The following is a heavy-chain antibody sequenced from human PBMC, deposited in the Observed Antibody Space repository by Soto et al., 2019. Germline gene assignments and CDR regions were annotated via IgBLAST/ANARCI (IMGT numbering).Heavy chain of an antibody. CDR1: GFTFSSYG. J-gene: IGHJ4*02. D-gene: IGHD1-1*01. V-gene: IGHV3-30*18. Sequence: PVGSLRLSCAASGFTFSSYGMHWVRQAPGKGLEWVAVISYDGSNKYYADSVKGRFTISRDNSKNTLYLQMNSLRAEDTAVYYCAKGPGTTGTFDYWGQGTLVTVSS. CDR2: ISYDGSNK. CDR3: AKGPGTTGTFDY.